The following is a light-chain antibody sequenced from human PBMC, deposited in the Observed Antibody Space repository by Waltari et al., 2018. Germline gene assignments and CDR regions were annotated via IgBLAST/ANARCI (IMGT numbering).Light chain of an antibody. Sequence: QSALTQPASVSGSPGQSIPISCTGASSDIGRYNLVSWYQQPPGKSPNSMVCAPFYRPSVISNRFSASQAGNTASLTISGLQDEDEADYYCCSYAGSYTWVFGGGTKLTVL. CDR1: SSDIGRYNL. V-gene: IGLV2-23*01. CDR3: CSYAGSYTWV. J-gene: IGLJ3*02. CDR2: APF.